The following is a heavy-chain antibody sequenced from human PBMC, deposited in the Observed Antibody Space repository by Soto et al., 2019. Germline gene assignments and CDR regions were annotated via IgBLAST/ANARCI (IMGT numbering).Heavy chain of an antibody. CDR1: GYSFTKYG. CDR2: INPGNGDT. CDR3: ARTDCSSTSCYNYYYYGMDV. D-gene: IGHD2-2*01. Sequence: GASLKVSCKTSGYSFTKYGLHWVRQAPGQRLEWMGWINPGNGDTKYSRKFQGRVTITRDTSATTAYMELSSLRSEDSAVFYCARTDCSSTSCYNYYYYGMDVWGQGTTVTVSS. J-gene: IGHJ6*02. V-gene: IGHV1-3*01.